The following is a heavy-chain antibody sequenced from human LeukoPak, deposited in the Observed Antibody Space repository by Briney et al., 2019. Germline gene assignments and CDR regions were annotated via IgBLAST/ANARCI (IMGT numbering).Heavy chain of an antibody. CDR3: AREGSRSDYYYMDV. V-gene: IGHV3-30*03. J-gene: IGHJ6*03. CDR1: GFNFSSYG. Sequence: GGSLRLSCAASGFNFSSYGMHWVRQAPGKGLEWVAVISYDGSNKYYADSVKGRFTISRDNSKNTLYLQMNSLRIEDTAVYYCAREGSRSDYYYMDVWGKGTTVTVSS. CDR2: ISYDGSNK. D-gene: IGHD6-13*01.